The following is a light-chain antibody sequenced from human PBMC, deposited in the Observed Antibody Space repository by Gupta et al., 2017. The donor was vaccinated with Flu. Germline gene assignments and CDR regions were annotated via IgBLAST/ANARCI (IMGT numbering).Light chain of an antibody. J-gene: IGLJ2*01. CDR1: TSDVGNYDY. CDR3: CSYAGTFTFV. V-gene: IGLV2-11*01. CDR2: GVT. Sequence: TTSDVGNYDYVSLYQQHPGKAPNLMIYGVTERPSGVPDRVSGSKSGNTASLTISGRQAEDEAFYYCCSYAGTFTFVFGGGTRLTVL.